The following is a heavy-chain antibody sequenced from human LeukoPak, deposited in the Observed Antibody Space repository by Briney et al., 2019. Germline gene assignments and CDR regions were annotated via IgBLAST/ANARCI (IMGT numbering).Heavy chain of an antibody. D-gene: IGHD5-24*01. CDR1: GFMFSSNW. V-gene: IGHV3-7*03. J-gene: IGHJ4*02. CDR2: IKEDGTET. CDR3: AKEGRSLQTY. Sequence: GGSLRLSCAASGFMFSSNWMSWVRLAPGKGLEWVANIKEDGTETYYVDSVKGRFTNSRDNAKNSLYLQMNSLRVEDTAVYYCAKEGRSLQTYWGQGTLVTVSS.